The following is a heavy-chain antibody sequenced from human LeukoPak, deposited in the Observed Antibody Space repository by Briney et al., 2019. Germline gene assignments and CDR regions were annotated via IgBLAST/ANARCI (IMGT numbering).Heavy chain of an antibody. CDR1: GFTFSSYS. J-gene: IGHJ4*02. Sequence: GGSLRLSCAASGFTFSSYSMNWVRQAPGKGLEWVSSISSSSSYIYYADSVKGRFTISRDNAKNSLYLQMNSLRAEDTAVYYCAKGRGSGSYYHTHFDYWGQGTLVTVSS. D-gene: IGHD3-10*01. CDR3: AKGRGSGSYYHTHFDY. V-gene: IGHV3-21*01. CDR2: ISSSSSYI.